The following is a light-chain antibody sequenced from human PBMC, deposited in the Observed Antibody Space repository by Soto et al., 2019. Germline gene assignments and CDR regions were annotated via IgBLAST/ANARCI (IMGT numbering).Light chain of an antibody. CDR1: QSISTW. CDR3: QQYNTYSWT. J-gene: IGKJ1*01. CDR2: DAS. V-gene: IGKV1-5*01. Sequence: DIQMTQSPPTLSASLGDTVTITCRASQSISTWLAWYHQKPGKAPKVLISDASNLERGVPPRFSGSGSGTEFTLTISSLQLDDFATYYCQQYNTYSWTFGQGTKVDIK.